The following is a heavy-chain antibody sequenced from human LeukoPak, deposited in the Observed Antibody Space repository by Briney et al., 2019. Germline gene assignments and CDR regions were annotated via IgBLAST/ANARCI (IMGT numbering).Heavy chain of an antibody. CDR1: GYSFTTYW. J-gene: IGHJ4*02. Sequence: GESLKISCKGSGYSFTTYWIGWVRQMPGKGLEWMGIIYPSDSDTRYSPSFQGQVTISADRSITTAYLQWIGLKASDTAMYYCARPSSGGIDYWGQGTLVTVSS. CDR2: IYPSDSDT. CDR3: ARPSSGGIDY. D-gene: IGHD4-23*01. V-gene: IGHV5-51*01.